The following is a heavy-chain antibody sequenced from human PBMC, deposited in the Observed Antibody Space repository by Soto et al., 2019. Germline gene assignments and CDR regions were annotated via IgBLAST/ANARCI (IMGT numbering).Heavy chain of an antibody. Sequence: PSETLSLTCPVSGGTISSYYWSWIRQPPGKGLEWIGYIYYSGSTNYNPSLKSRVTISVDTSKNQFSLKLSSVTAADTAVYYCARRGGYDSYYYYMDVWGKGTTVTVSS. V-gene: IGHV4-59*08. D-gene: IGHD5-12*01. J-gene: IGHJ6*03. CDR3: ARRGGYDSYYYYMDV. CDR1: GGTISSYY. CDR2: IYYSGST.